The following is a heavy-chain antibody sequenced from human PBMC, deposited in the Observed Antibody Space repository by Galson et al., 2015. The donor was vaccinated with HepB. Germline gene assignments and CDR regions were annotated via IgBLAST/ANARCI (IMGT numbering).Heavy chain of an antibody. Sequence: SLRLSCAASGFTFSSYAMHWVRQAPGKGLEWVAVISYDGSNKYYADSVKGRFTISRDNSKNTLYLQMSSLRAEDTAVYYCVKAALRGTYYYGSGSYNWFDPWGQGTLVTVSS. CDR1: GFTFSSYA. CDR2: ISYDGSNK. D-gene: IGHD3-10*01. V-gene: IGHV3-30*14. J-gene: IGHJ5*02. CDR3: VKAALRGTYYYGSGSYNWFDP.